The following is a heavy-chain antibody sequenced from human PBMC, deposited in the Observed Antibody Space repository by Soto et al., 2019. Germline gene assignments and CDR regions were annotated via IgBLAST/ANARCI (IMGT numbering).Heavy chain of an antibody. CDR2: IDLTDSYT. CDR1: GYIFRNNW. Sequence: PGESLNISCKGSGYIFRNNWITWVRQMPGKGLEWMGRIDLTDSYTSYSPSFQGHVSFSADKSINTTYLHFSSLRASDTAVYYCARHGGSHYLSSGSRYDLDYWGQGTPVTVSS. CDR3: ARHGGSHYLSSGSRYDLDY. V-gene: IGHV5-10-1*01. D-gene: IGHD3-22*01. J-gene: IGHJ4*02.